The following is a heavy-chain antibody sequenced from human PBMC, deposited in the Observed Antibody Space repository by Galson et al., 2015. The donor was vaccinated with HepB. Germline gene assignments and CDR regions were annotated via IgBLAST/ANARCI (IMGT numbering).Heavy chain of an antibody. CDR3: AKGYGLFVS. J-gene: IGHJ5*01. CDR1: GFAFDSHA. V-gene: IGHV3-23*01. CDR2: ITGKGDST. D-gene: IGHD5-18*01. Sequence: SLRLSCAASGFAFDSHAMSWVRQAPGRGLEWISGITGKGDSTFYADSVKGRFTVSRDNSNNMLYLQMNSLRAEDVGLYFCAKGYGLFVSWGQGILVTVSS.